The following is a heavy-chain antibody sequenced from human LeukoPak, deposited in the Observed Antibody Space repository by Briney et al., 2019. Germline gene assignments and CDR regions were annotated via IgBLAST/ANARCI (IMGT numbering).Heavy chain of an antibody. CDR2: IKQDGSEK. J-gene: IGHJ1*01. Sequence: GGSLRLSCAASGFTFSSYWMSWVRQAPGKGLEWVANIKQDGSEKYYVDSVKGRFTISRDNAKNSLYLQMNSLRAEDTAVYYCASSRNERSPEYFQHWGQGTLVTVSS. V-gene: IGHV3-7*03. CDR1: GFTFSSYW. CDR3: ASSRNERSPEYFQH.